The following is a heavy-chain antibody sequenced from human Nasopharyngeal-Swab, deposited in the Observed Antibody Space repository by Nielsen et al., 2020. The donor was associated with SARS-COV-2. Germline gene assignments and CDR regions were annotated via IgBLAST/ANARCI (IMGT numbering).Heavy chain of an antibody. CDR2: VVYSGRT. J-gene: IGHJ4*01. V-gene: IGHV4-61*01. D-gene: IGHD1-1*01. CDR3: ARTTTTTPFDS. CDR1: GGSVSSDIYS. Sequence: SETLSLTCTVSGGSVSSDIYSWSWIRQPPGKGLEWIGYVVYSGRTNYNPSLKSRVAISVDTSKDQFSLKLNSVTAADTAMYFCARTTTTTPFDSWGQEPWSPSPQ.